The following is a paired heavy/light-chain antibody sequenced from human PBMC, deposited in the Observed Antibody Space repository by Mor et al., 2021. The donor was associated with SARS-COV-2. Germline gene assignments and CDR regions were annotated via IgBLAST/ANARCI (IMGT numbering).Heavy chain of an antibody. V-gene: IGHV3-74*01. J-gene: IGHJ3*01. Sequence: EERLVESGGNLVQPGDSLRLSCAASGFTFNTYSMHWVRQAPGKGLVWVSVISRDGSETHYADSVRGRFTMFRDNARYTMFLQMNSLTAEDTGVYYCARDHSGRGNAFDVWGHGTMVTVSS. CDR1: GFTFNTYS. CDR2: ISRDGSET. D-gene: IGHD1-26*01. CDR3: ARDHSGRGNAFDV.
Light chain of an antibody. CDR1: RSVLFRSDNKNY. Sequence: DIVVTQSPDSLPVSLGERATISCKSSRSVLFRSDNKNYLAWYQQKPGQPPKLLLYWASTRESGVPDRFIGSGSGTDFTLTISSLQAEDVAVYYCQQYYGTPFTFGQGTKLEIK. J-gene: IGKJ2*01. CDR2: WAS. CDR3: QQYYGTPFT. V-gene: IGKV4-1*01.